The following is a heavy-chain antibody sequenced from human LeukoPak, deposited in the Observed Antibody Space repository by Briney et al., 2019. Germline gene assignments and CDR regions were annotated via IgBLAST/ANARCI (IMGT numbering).Heavy chain of an antibody. D-gene: IGHD2-2*02. CDR2: IRSKAYGGTT. V-gene: IGHV3-49*04. Sequence: GGSLRLSCTASGFTFGDYAMSWVRQALGKGLEWVGFIRSKAYGGTTEYAASVKGRFTISRDDSKSIAYLQMNSLKTEDTAVYYCTREYRVVVPAAIRWVAVHFDYWGQGTLVTVSS. CDR3: TREYRVVVPAAIRWVAVHFDY. J-gene: IGHJ4*02. CDR1: GFTFGDYA.